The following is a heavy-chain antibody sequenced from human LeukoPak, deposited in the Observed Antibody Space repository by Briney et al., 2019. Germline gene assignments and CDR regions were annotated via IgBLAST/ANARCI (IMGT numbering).Heavy chain of an antibody. CDR3: ARGPLRFLEWRQRGSGAFDI. Sequence: PSETLSLTCAVYGGSFSGYYWSWIRQPPGKGLEWIGEINHSGSTNYNPSLKSRVTISVDTSKNQFSLKLSSVTAADTAVYYCARGPLRFLEWRQRGSGAFDIWGQGTMVTVSS. D-gene: IGHD3-3*01. V-gene: IGHV4-34*01. CDR2: INHSGST. CDR1: GGSFSGYY. J-gene: IGHJ3*02.